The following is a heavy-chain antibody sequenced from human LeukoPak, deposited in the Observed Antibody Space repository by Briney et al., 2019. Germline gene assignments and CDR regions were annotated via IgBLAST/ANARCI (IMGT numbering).Heavy chain of an antibody. CDR1: GFIFNNYA. CDR3: AKDNRRHYTSGPNPDSLH. V-gene: IGHV3-9*01. D-gene: IGHD6-19*01. J-gene: IGHJ4*02. Sequence: GGSLRLSCAGSGFIFNNYAMHWVRQPPGKGLEGVSGISWNSGSIDYADSVKGRFTISRENDKNSLYLQMNSLRVEDTAFYYCAKDNRRHYTSGPNPDSLHWGQGALVTVSS. CDR2: ISWNSGSI.